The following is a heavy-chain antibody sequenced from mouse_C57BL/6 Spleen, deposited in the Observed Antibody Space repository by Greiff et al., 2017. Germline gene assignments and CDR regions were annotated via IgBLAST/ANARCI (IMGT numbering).Heavy chain of an antibody. CDR1: GYTFTDYE. CDR2: IDPETGGT. Sequence: VQLQQSGAELVRPGASVTLSCKASGYTFTDYEMHWVKQTPVHGLEWIGAIDPETGGTAYNQKFKGKAILTADKYSSTAYMELRSLTSEDSAVYYCTRYHFDYWGQGTTLTVSS. V-gene: IGHV1-15*01. CDR3: TRYHFDY. J-gene: IGHJ2*01.